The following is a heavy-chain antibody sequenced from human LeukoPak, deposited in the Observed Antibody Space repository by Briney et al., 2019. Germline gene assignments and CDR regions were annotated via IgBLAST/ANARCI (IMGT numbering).Heavy chain of an antibody. J-gene: IGHJ4*02. CDR1: GGSISSSSYY. V-gene: IGHV4-39*01. Sequence: PSETLSLTCTVSGGSISSSSYYWGWIRQPPGKGLEWVGSIYYSGSTYYNPSLKSRVTISVDTSKNQFSLKLSSVTAADTAVYYCARPTITMIVVESIDYWGQGTLVTVSS. CDR2: IYYSGST. CDR3: ARPTITMIVVESIDY. D-gene: IGHD3-22*01.